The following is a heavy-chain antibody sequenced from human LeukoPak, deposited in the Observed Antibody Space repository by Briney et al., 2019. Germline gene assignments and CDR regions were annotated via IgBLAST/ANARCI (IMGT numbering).Heavy chain of an antibody. V-gene: IGHV3-7*03. CDR1: GFTFSSYW. D-gene: IGHD6-13*01. J-gene: IGHJ4*02. CDR2: IKQDGNEK. Sequence: PGGSLRLSCAASGFTFSSYWMSWVRQAPGKGLEWVANIKQDGNEKYYVDSVKGRFTISRDNAKNSLYLQMNSLRAEDTAVYYCARLSYSSSWEEDYWGQGTLVTVSS. CDR3: ARLSYSSSWEEDY.